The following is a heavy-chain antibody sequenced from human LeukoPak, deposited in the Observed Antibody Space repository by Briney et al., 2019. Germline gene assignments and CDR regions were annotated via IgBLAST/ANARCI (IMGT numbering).Heavy chain of an antibody. J-gene: IGHJ4*02. D-gene: IGHD5-24*01. V-gene: IGHV3-53*01. Sequence: GGSLRLSCAASGFTFNSYNMNWVRQAPGKGLEWVSVIYGGGNIYYADSVKGRFTISRDNSKNTLYLQMNSLRAEDTAVYYCARGAGYNYPYYFDYWGQGTLVTVSS. CDR3: ARGAGYNYPYYFDY. CDR2: IYGGGNI. CDR1: GFTFNSYN.